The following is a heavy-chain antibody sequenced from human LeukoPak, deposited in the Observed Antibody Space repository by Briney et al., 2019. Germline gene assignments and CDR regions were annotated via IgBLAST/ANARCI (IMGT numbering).Heavy chain of an antibody. Sequence: GESLKISFKCSGYSFTSYWIAWVRQMPGKGLGWMGIIYPGDSHTTYSPSFQGQVTISAHKSISTAYLQWSSLKASDTAMYYCARRVGYSYGGEGDYFDYWGQGTLVTVSS. D-gene: IGHD5-18*01. V-gene: IGHV5-51*01. CDR1: GYSFTSYW. J-gene: IGHJ4*02. CDR2: IYPGDSHT. CDR3: ARRVGYSYGGEGDYFDY.